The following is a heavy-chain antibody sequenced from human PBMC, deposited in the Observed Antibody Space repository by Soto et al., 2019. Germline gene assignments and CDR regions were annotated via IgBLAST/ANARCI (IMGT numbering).Heavy chain of an antibody. V-gene: IGHV3-13*01. CDR1: GFTFSNYD. D-gene: IGHD2-21*01. CDR3: ARGRDSGLYYFDY. CDR2: ISTAGNT. Sequence: GGSLRLSCAASGFTFSNYDMHWVREATGKGLEWVSTISTAGNTYSPGSVKGRFTISRENAKNSLYLQMDSLRVDNTAVYFCARGRDSGLYYFDYWGQGTLVTVSS. J-gene: IGHJ4*02.